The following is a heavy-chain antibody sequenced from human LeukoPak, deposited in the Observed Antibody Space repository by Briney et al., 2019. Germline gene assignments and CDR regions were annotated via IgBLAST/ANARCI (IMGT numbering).Heavy chain of an antibody. CDR1: GFTFDDYA. CDR2: ISWDGGST. CDR3: AKAPPGYSSSWGSYFDY. V-gene: IGHV3-43D*03. D-gene: IGHD6-13*01. J-gene: IGHJ4*02. Sequence: GGSLRLSCAASGFTFDDYAMHWVRQAPGKGLEWVSLISWDGGSTYYADSVKGRFTISRDNSKNSLYLQMNSLRAEDTALYYCAKAPPGYSSSWGSYFDYWGQGTLVTVSS.